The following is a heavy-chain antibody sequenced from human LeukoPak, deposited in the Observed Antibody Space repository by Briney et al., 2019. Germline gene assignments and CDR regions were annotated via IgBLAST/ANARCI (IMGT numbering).Heavy chain of an antibody. CDR2: IYYTGSS. V-gene: IGHV4-59*01. CDR3: ARGPSAAVKYLDF. Sequence: PSETLSLTCTVSGGSISSYYWSWIRQPPGKGLEWLGYIYYTGSSNYNPSLKSRVSIPVDTSKNQFSLKLSSVTAADTAVYYCARGPSAAVKYLDFWGQGTLVTVSS. D-gene: IGHD6-13*01. CDR1: GGSISSYY. J-gene: IGHJ4*02.